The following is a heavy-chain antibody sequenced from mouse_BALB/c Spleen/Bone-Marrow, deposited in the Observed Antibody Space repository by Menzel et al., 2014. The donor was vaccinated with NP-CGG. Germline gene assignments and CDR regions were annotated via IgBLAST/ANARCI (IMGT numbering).Heavy chain of an antibody. CDR2: IWAGGST. V-gene: IGHV2-9*02. D-gene: IGHD2-12*01. J-gene: IGHJ4*01. Sequence: VQLQESGPGLVAPSQRLSITCTVSGFSLTSYGVHWVRQPPGKGLEWLGVIWAGGSTNYNSALMSRLSISKDDSKSQVFLKMNSLQTDDTAMYYCARVPAYYTYAMDYWGQGTSVTVSS. CDR1: GFSLTSYG. CDR3: ARVPAYYTYAMDY.